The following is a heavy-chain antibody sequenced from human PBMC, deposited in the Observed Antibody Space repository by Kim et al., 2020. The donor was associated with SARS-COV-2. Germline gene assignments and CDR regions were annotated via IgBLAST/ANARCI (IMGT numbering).Heavy chain of an antibody. J-gene: IGHJ6*02. D-gene: IGHD1-20*01. Sequence: SVKGRFTISGDNSKNTLYIQMNSLRAEDTAVYYCARVMAGRYNPNYYDMDVWGQGTPVTVSS. CDR3: ARVMAGRYNPNYYDMDV. V-gene: IGHV3-30*01.